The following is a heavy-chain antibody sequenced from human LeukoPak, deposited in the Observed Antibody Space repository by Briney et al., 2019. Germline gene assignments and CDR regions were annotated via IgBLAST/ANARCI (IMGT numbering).Heavy chain of an antibody. CDR3: EREYWTGIYMDV. J-gene: IGHJ6*03. CDR2: IYNTGST. Sequence: PSQTLSLTCTVSGGSISNGIYYWNWIRQPAGKGLEWIGRIYNTGSTNYSPSLKSRVTISVDTSKNQFSLKLSSVTAADTAVYFCEREYWTGIYMDVWGKGATVTVSS. CDR1: GGSISNGIYY. V-gene: IGHV4-61*02. D-gene: IGHD2-15*01.